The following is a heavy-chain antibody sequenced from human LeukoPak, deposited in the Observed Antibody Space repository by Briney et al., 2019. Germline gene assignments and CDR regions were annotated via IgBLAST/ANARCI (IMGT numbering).Heavy chain of an antibody. CDR2: IIPILGIA. J-gene: IGHJ4*02. Sequence: ASVKVSCKASGGTFSSYAISWVRQAPGQGLEWMGRIIPILGIANYAQKFQGRVTITADKSTSTAYMELSGLRSEDTAVYYCARTTYCGGDCYSSFFGYWGQGTLVTVSS. V-gene: IGHV1-69*04. D-gene: IGHD2-21*02. CDR3: ARTTYCGGDCYSSFFGY. CDR1: GGTFSSYA.